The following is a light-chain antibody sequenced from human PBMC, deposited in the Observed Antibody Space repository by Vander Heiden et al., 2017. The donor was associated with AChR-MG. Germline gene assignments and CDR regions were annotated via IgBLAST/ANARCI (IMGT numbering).Light chain of an antibody. J-gene: IGLJ2*01. CDR2: DTS. CDR3: LLSYRGAFVV. Sequence: QTVVTPEPSLTVSPGGTVTLTCGSSTGAVTSGHYPYWFQQKPGQAPRTLIYDTSNKHSWTPARFSGSLLGGKAALTLSGAQPEDEAEYYCLLSYRGAFVVFGGGTKLTVL. V-gene: IGLV7-46*01. CDR1: TGAVTSGHY.